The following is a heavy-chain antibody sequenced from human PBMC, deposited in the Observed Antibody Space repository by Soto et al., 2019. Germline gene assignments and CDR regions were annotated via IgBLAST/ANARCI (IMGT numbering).Heavy chain of an antibody. CDR1: GGSFSGYY. D-gene: IGHD6-13*01. J-gene: IGHJ4*02. CDR2: IYYSGST. Sequence: PSETLSLTCAVYGGSFSGYYWSWIRQPPGKGLEWIGYIYYSGSTNYNPSLKSRVTISVDTSKNQFSLKLSSVTAADTAVYYCARGSSRYFDYWGQGTLVTVSS. CDR3: ARGSSRYFDY. V-gene: IGHV4-59*01.